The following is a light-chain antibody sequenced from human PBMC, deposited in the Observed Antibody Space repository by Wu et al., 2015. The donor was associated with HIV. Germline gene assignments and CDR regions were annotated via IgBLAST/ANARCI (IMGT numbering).Light chain of an antibody. CDR2: GAS. CDR1: QSVSSR. V-gene: IGKV3-15*01. Sequence: EIVMTQSPPTLSVSPGERVTLSCRASQSVSSRLAWYQRKPGQPPRLLIYGASTRATGVPARFGGSGSGTEFTLIISSLQSEDFGVYYCQQYNSWPPGFTFGPGTKVEIK. J-gene: IGKJ3*01. CDR3: QQYNSWPPGFT.